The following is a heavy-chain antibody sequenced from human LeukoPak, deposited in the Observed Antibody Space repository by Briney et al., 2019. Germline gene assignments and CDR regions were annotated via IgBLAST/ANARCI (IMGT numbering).Heavy chain of an antibody. Sequence: GGSLRLSCAASGFTFSSYGMHWVRQAPGKGLEWVAVISYDGSNKYYADSVKGRFTISRDNSKNTLYLQMNSLRAEDTAVYYCAKGTPRGIAARPYYFDYWGQGTLVTVSS. D-gene: IGHD6-6*01. CDR1: GFTFSSYG. V-gene: IGHV3-30*18. CDR2: ISYDGSNK. CDR3: AKGTPRGIAARPYYFDY. J-gene: IGHJ4*02.